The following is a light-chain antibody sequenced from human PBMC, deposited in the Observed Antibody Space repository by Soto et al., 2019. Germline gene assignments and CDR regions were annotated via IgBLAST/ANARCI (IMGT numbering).Light chain of an antibody. CDR1: SSNIGNNA. J-gene: IGLJ2*01. V-gene: IGLV1-36*01. CDR2: YDD. Sequence: QSLLTQPPSVSEAPRQRVTISCSGSSSNIGNNAVNWYQQLPGKAPKLLIYYDDLLPSGVSDRFSGSKSGTSASLAISGLQSEDEADYYCAAWDDSLNDVVFGGGTKLTVL. CDR3: AAWDDSLNDVV.